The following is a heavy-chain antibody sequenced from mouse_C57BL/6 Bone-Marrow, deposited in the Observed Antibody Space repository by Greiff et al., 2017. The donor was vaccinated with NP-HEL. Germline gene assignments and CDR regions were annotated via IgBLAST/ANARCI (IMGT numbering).Heavy chain of an antibody. CDR2: IYPRSGNT. V-gene: IGHV1-81*01. D-gene: IGHD1-1*01. CDR3: ARPNYYGSSYGWYFDV. J-gene: IGHJ1*03. CDR1: GYTFTSYG. Sequence: VKLQQSGAELARPGASVKLSCKASGYTFTSYGISWVKQRTGQGLEWIGEIYPRSGNTYYNEKFKGKATLTADKSSSTAYMELRSLTSEDSAVYFCARPNYYGSSYGWYFDVWGTGTTVTVSS.